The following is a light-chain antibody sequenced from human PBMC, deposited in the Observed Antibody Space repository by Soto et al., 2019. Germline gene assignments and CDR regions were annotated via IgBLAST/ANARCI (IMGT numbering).Light chain of an antibody. CDR1: QSVSGN. V-gene: IGKV3-15*01. J-gene: IGKJ1*01. CDR3: LQYYNWPPWT. CDR2: AAS. Sequence: EIVMTQSPATLSVSPGERATLSCRASQSVSGNLAWYQQKPGQAPRLLIYAASTRATGIPPRFSGSGSGTEFTLTISSLQSEDFSVYYCLQYYNWPPWTFGQGTKVDIK.